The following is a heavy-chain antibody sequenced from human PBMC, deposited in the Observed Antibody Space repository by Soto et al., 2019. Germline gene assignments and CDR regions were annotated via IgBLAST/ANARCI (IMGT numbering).Heavy chain of an antibody. CDR3: ARSPGIAAACLFDY. Sequence: QVQLVESGGGVVQPGRSLRLSCAASGFTFSSYGMHWVRQAPGKGLEWVAVIWYDGSNKYYADSVKGRFTISRDNSKNTLYLQMNSLRAEDTAVYYCARSPGIAAACLFDYWGQGTLVTVSS. CDR1: GFTFSSYG. CDR2: IWYDGSNK. D-gene: IGHD6-13*01. J-gene: IGHJ4*02. V-gene: IGHV3-33*01.